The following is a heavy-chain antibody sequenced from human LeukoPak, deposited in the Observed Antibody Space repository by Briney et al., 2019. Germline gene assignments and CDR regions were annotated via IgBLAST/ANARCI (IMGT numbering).Heavy chain of an antibody. CDR1: GFTFSSYG. Sequence: GGTLRLSCAASGFTFSSYGMHWVRQAPGKGLEWVAFIRYDGSNKYYADSVKGRLTISRDNSKYTLYLQMNSLRPEDTSIYFCAKDTTPPKAGFDPWGQGTLVRVSS. J-gene: IGHJ5*02. D-gene: IGHD1-14*01. CDR2: IRYDGSNK. CDR3: AKDTTPPKAGFDP. V-gene: IGHV3-30*02.